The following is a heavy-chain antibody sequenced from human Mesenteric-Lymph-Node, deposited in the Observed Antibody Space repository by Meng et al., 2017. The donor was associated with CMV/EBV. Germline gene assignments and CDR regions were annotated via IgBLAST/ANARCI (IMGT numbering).Heavy chain of an antibody. Sequence: SGFTFTSHSMNWVRQAPGKGLVWVSRINSDGSSTNYADSDSVKGRFTISRDNAKNTLYLQMNSLRAEDTAVYYCARAQGESYRPPGYWGQGTLVTVSS. V-gene: IGHV3-74*01. CDR1: GFTFTSHS. CDR2: INSDGSST. D-gene: IGHD1-26*01. J-gene: IGHJ4*02. CDR3: ARAQGESYRPPGY.